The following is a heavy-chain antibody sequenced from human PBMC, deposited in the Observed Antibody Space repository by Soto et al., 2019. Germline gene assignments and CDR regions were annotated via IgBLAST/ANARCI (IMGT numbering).Heavy chain of an antibody. CDR1: GGTFSRYT. CDR2: IIPILDIP. CDR3: ASHFTGVLVLGTSPPGGDNYGWDV. J-gene: IGHJ6*02. Sequence: QVQLVQSGAEVKKPGSSVKVSCKASGGTFSRYTFTWVRQAPGQGLEWMGRIIPILDIPNYAQNFQGRVTITADKSARTAYMELRSLTSDDTAVYYCASHFTGVLVLGTSPPGGDNYGWDVWGQGTTVTVSS. V-gene: IGHV1-69*02. D-gene: IGHD2-8*02.